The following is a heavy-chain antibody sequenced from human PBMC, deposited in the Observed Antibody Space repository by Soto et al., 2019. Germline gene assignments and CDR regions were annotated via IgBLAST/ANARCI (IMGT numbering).Heavy chain of an antibody. CDR2: ISGYDGRT. D-gene: IGHD2-21*02. V-gene: IGHV1-18*01. Sequence: QVHLVQSGAEVKKPGASVKVSCKTSGYTFTRYGISWVRQAPGQGLEWMGWISGYDGRTNFAQKVQDRVTMTTDTSKSTVYMELRSLSSDDTAVYYCAREGDVPYYYYGMDVWGQGTKVTVSS. J-gene: IGHJ6*02. CDR1: GYTFTRYG. CDR3: AREGDVPYYYYGMDV.